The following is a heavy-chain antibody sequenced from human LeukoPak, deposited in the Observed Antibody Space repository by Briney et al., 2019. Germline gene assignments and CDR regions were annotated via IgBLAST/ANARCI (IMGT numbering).Heavy chain of an antibody. J-gene: IGHJ6*03. Sequence: GASVKVSCKASGYTFTGYYIHWVRQAPGQGLEWMGWINPNSGGTNYAQKFQGRVTTTRDTSISTASMELSRLRSDDTAVYYCARNENMVRGVRVEYYYMDVWGKGTTVTVSS. V-gene: IGHV1-2*02. CDR1: GYTFTGYY. CDR2: INPNSGGT. CDR3: ARNENMVRGVRVEYYYMDV. D-gene: IGHD3-10*01.